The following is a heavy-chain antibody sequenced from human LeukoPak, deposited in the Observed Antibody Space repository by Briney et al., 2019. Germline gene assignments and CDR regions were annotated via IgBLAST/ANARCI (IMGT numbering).Heavy chain of an antibody. CDR3: AKDSYANYYYGMDV. Sequence: GGSLRLSCAASGFTFDDYAMHWVRQAPGKGLEGVPGFSWNSGSIGYADSVKGRFTISRDNAKNSLYLQMNSLRAEDTALYYCAKDSYANYYYGMDVWGQGTTVTVSS. D-gene: IGHD2-2*01. CDR2: FSWNSGSI. CDR1: GFTFDDYA. J-gene: IGHJ6*02. V-gene: IGHV3-9*01.